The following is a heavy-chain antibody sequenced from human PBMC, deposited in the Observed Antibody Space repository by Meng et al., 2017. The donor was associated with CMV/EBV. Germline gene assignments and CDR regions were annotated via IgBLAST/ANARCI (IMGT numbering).Heavy chain of an antibody. D-gene: IGHD5-18*01. Sequence: FPVYYSPWGRQAPGQGLEWMGWLNHNSGGTTYAQKFQGRAPMTRETSISTAYMELSRLGSDDTAVYYWAGGGWGGKGIQLLTRMDVWGQGTTVTVSS. J-gene: IGHJ6*02. CDR2: LNHNSGGT. CDR3: AGGGWGGKGIQLLTRMDV. CDR1: FPVYY. V-gene: IGHV1-2*02.